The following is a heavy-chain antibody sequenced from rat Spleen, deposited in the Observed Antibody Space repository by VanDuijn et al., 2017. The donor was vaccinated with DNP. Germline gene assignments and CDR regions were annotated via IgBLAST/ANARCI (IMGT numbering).Heavy chain of an antibody. CDR1: GFSLTNYG. Sequence: QVQLKESGPVLVQASETLSLTCTVSGFSLTNYGVIWVRQSPGKGLEWMGIIWGDGNTDYNSALNSRLSISRDTSKSQVFLTMNSLQTDDTAVYYCARDSYAHWGQGVMVTVSS. J-gene: IGHJ2*01. CDR2: IWGDGNT. CDR3: ARDSYAH. V-gene: IGHV2S75*01. D-gene: IGHD1-12*01.